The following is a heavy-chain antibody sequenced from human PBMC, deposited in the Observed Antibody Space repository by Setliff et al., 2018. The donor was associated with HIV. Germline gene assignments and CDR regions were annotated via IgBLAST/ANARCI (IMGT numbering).Heavy chain of an antibody. Sequence: PGGSLRLSCAASGFSFSGYWMHWVRQAPGKGPVWVSQINSDGRAMTYADSVKGRFTISRDNSKNTVYLQMNSLRVEDTAMYYCAREGSYGSQALGWGQGTLVTVSS. V-gene: IGHV3-74*01. CDR3: AREGSYGSQALG. J-gene: IGHJ4*02. D-gene: IGHD6-13*01. CDR1: GFSFSGYW. CDR2: INSDGRAM.